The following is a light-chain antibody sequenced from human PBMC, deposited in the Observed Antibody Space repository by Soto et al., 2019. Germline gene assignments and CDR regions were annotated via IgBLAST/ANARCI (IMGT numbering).Light chain of an antibody. Sequence: QSVLTQPASVSGSPVQSITISCTGTSSDIGAYNFVSWYQQHPGKAPKLMLYDVNIRPSGVSNRFSGSKSGNTASLTISGLQAEDEADYYCTSWTTSTTMIFGGGTKLTLL. V-gene: IGLV2-14*03. CDR3: TSWTTSTTMI. J-gene: IGLJ2*01. CDR2: DVN. CDR1: SSDIGAYNF.